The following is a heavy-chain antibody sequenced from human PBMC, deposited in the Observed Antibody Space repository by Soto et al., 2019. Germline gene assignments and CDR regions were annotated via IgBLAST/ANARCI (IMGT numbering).Heavy chain of an antibody. J-gene: IGHJ4*02. D-gene: IGHD5-12*01. CDR3: AREGSYSAYNFAHGIQLWSFDF. CDR1: GGSINTFY. Sequence: SATLSITYTVSGGSINTFYWSWVRQPAGKGLEWIGRIFSIFSTSFNPSLERRVAMSVDTSKNHFSLNLSSVTAADMAVYYCAREGSYSAYNFAHGIQLWSFDFWGQGALVTVSS. V-gene: IGHV4-4*07. CDR2: IFSIFST.